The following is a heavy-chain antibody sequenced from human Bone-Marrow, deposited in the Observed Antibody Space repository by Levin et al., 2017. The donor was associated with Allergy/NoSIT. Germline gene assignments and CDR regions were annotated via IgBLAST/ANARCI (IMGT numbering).Heavy chain of an antibody. V-gene: IGHV5-51*01. CDR3: ARDGSGTEARRINAFDF. CDR2: IHPDDSDT. Sequence: KCGESLKISCQASGYIFNTYWVGWVRQMPGKGLEWMGIIHPDDSDTRYSPSFQGQVTLSVDKSTNTAYLQWDTLKASDTAIYFCARDGSGTEARRINAFDFWGHGTLVTVSS. CDR1: GYIFNTYW. D-gene: IGHD3-10*01. J-gene: IGHJ3*01.